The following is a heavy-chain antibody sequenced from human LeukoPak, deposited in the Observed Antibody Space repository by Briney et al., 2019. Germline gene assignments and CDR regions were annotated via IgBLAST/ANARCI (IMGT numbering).Heavy chain of an antibody. Sequence: PGESLRLSCAASGFTSSSYWMHWVRQAPRKGLVCVSGINGDGSSTNYADSVRGRFTISRDNAKNTLYLQMNSLRAEDTAVYYCAVPASRYCSSTSCSDYWGQGTLVTVSS. CDR1: GFTSSSYW. CDR2: INGDGSST. CDR3: AVPASRYCSSTSCSDY. J-gene: IGHJ4*02. D-gene: IGHD2-2*01. V-gene: IGHV3-74*01.